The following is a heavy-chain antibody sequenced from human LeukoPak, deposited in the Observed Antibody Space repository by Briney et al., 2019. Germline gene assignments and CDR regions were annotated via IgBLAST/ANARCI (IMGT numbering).Heavy chain of an antibody. CDR2: ISSSGSTI. CDR3: AREKVRIGKYYYYYGMDV. CDR1: GFTFSDYY. J-gene: IGHJ6*02. V-gene: IGHV3-11*01. Sequence: GGSLRLSCAASGFTFSDYYMSWIRQAPGKGLEWVSYISSSGSTIYYADSVKGRFTISRDSAKNSLYLQMNSLRAEDTAVYYCAREKVRIGKYYYYYGMDVCGQGTTVTVSS. D-gene: IGHD1-26*01.